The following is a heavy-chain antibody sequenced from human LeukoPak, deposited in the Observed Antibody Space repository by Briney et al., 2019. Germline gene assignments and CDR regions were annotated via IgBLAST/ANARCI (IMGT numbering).Heavy chain of an antibody. CDR2: INHSGST. CDR3: ARYSGYDRDY. CDR1: GGSFSGYY. J-gene: IGHJ4*02. Sequence: PSETLSLTCAVYGGSFSGYYWSWIRQPPGKGLEWIGEINHSGSTNYNPSLKSRVTISVDTSKNQFSLKLSSVTAADTAVYYCARYSGYDRDYWGQGTLVTVSS. D-gene: IGHD5-12*01. V-gene: IGHV4-34*01.